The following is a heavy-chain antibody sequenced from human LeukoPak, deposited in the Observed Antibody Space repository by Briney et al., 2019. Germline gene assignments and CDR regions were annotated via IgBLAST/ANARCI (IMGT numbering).Heavy chain of an antibody. CDR2: ISYDGSNK. CDR1: GFTFSSYG. J-gene: IGHJ3*02. Sequence: GGSLRLSCAASGFTFSSYGMHWVRQAPGKGLEWVAVISYDGSNKYYADSVKGRFTISRDNSKNTLYLQMNSLRAEDTAVYYCAKDGVDAFDIWGQGTMVTVSS. CDR3: AKDGVDAFDI. V-gene: IGHV3-30*18.